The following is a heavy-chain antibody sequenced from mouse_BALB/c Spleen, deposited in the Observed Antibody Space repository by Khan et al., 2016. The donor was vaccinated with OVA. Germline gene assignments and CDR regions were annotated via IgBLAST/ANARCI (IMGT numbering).Heavy chain of an antibody. Sequence: EVQLQESGPDLVKPSQSLSLTCTVTGYSITSGYSWHWIRQFPGNKLEWMAYIYFSGSINYNPSLKSRISVTRDTSKNQFFLQLNSVTSDDTATYYCARDGNYMDYWGQGTSVTVSS. CDR1: GYSITSGYS. CDR3: ARDGNYMDY. J-gene: IGHJ4*01. CDR2: IYFSGSI. V-gene: IGHV3-1*02. D-gene: IGHD2-1*01.